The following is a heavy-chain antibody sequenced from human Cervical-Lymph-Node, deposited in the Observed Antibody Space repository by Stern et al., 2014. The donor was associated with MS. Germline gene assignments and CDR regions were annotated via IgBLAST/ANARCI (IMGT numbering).Heavy chain of an antibody. CDR1: GYTFTSLG. Sequence: MQLVQSGADVKKPGASVKVSCKASGYTFTSLGISWVRQATGQGLEWMGWISAYNGNATYAQKLQGRDTMTTDTSTRTACSAMRRLTSDDTAVYYCASGSLEGFDPWGQGTLVTVSS. V-gene: IGHV1-18*01. CDR3: ASGSLEGFDP. D-gene: IGHD5-24*01. J-gene: IGHJ5*02. CDR2: ISAYNGNA.